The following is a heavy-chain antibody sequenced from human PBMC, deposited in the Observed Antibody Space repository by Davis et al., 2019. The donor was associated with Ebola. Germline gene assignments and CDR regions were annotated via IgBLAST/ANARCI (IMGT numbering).Heavy chain of an antibody. D-gene: IGHD2/OR15-2a*01. CDR1: GFRFADYT. Sequence: SLKISCVASGFRFADYTMYWVRQAPGKGLEWVSSLTWNSGNIGYAESVKGRFTISRDNAKNSLFLEMKSLRPEDTALYYCAKGFQYFYYGVDVWGQGTTVTVSS. CDR2: LTWNSGNI. CDR3: AKGFQYFYYGVDV. V-gene: IGHV3-9*01. J-gene: IGHJ6*02.